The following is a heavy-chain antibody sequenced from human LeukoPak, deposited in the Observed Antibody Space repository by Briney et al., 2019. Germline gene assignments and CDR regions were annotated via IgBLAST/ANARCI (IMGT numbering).Heavy chain of an antibody. CDR2: IYSGGST. CDR3: ARDQVGPNGSGTYYSGMDV. V-gene: IGHV3-66*01. J-gene: IGHJ6*02. Sequence: TGGSLRLSCAASGFTVSSNYMSWVRQAPGKGLEWVSVIYSGGSTYYADSVKGRFTISRDNSKNTLYLQMNSLRAEDTAVYYCARDQVGPNGSGTYYSGMDVWGQGTTVTVSS. CDR1: GFTVSSNY. D-gene: IGHD3-10*01.